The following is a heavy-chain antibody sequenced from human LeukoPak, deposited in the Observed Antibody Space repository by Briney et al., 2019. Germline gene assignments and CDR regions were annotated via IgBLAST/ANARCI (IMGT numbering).Heavy chain of an antibody. CDR3: ASHPAFCGYGGSDY. D-gene: IGHD5-12*01. J-gene: IGHJ4*02. V-gene: IGHV3-21*01. CDR1: GFTFSSYS. Sequence: GGSLRLSCAASGFTFSSYSMNWVRQAPGKGLEWVSSISSSSSYIYYADSVKGRFTISRDNAKNSLYLQMNSLRAEDTAVYYCASHPAFCGYGGSDYWGQGTLVTVSS. CDR2: ISSSSSYI.